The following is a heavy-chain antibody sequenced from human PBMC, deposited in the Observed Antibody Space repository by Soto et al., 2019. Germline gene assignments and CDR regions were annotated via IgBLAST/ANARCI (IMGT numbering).Heavy chain of an antibody. V-gene: IGHV3-23*01. Sequence: ESVGRLIQPGGSLRLSCAASGFNFSSYAMSWIRQAPGKGPEWVAGITTSGDRSGYADSVKGRFTVSRDNSQNTMYLQLNSLRGDDTAIYYCARGLEAGYYFAYWGQGTLVTVSS. CDR1: GFNFSSYA. D-gene: IGHD3-22*01. CDR2: ITTSGDRS. CDR3: ARGLEAGYYFAY. J-gene: IGHJ4*02.